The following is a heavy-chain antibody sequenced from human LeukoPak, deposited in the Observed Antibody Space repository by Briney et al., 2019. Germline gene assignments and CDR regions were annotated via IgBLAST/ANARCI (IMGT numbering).Heavy chain of an antibody. CDR2: ISAYNGNT. CDR1: GYTFTGYG. J-gene: IGHJ4*02. V-gene: IGHV1-18*01. Sequence: ASVKVSFKASGYTFTGYGISWVRQAPGQGLEWMGWISAYNGNTNYAQKLQGRVTLTTDTSTSTANMELRSLTSDDTAVYYCARDTKTTTMAGGNDYWGQGTLVTVSS. D-gene: IGHD3-16*01. CDR3: ARDTKTTTMAGGNDY.